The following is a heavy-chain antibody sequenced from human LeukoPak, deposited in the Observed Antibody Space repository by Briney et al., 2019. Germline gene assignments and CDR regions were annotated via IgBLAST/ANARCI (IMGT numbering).Heavy chain of an antibody. CDR3: AKHSRYYYGSGSYSFDD. J-gene: IGHJ4*02. D-gene: IGHD3-10*01. CDR1: GFTFSNYA. Sequence: GGSLRLSCAASGFTFSNYAMSWVRQAPGKGLEWVSAISGSGGSTYYADSVKGRFTISRDNSKNTLYLQMNSLRAEDTAVYYCAKHSRYYYGSGSYSFDDWGQGTLVTVSS. CDR2: ISGSGGST. V-gene: IGHV3-23*01.